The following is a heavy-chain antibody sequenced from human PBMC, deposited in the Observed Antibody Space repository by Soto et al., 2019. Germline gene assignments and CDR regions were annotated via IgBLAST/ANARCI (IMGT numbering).Heavy chain of an antibody. D-gene: IGHD6-13*01. CDR3: ASIAAAGTNFDY. Sequence: QVQLQESGPGLVKPAGTLSLTCAGSGGSISSSNWWSWVRQPPGKGLEWIGEIYHSGSTNYNPSLKRRVTISVDKSKNQFSLKLSSVTAADTAVYYCASIAAAGTNFDYWGQGTLVTVSS. CDR2: IYHSGST. CDR1: GGSISSSNW. V-gene: IGHV4-4*02. J-gene: IGHJ4*02.